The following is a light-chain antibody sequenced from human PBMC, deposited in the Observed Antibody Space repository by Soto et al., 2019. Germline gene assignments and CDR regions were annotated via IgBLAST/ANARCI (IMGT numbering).Light chain of an antibody. CDR2: DVS. CDR3: QQYHRYST. CDR1: QSINAW. V-gene: IGKV1-5*01. Sequence: DIHMTQAPSTLSASVGDRVTITCRASQSINAWLAWYQQKPGKAPKLLIYDVSTVASGVPSRFSGSASGTEFTLTSSKLESDDVASYYCQQYHRYSTFGQGTRVDIK. J-gene: IGKJ1*01.